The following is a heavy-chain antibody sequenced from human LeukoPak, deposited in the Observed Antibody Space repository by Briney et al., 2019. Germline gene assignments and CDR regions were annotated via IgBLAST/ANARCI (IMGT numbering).Heavy chain of an antibody. D-gene: IGHD6-19*01. CDR2: ISYDGSNQ. V-gene: IGHV3-30-3*01. Sequence: AGGSLRLSCAASGFTFSSYAMYWVRQAPGKGLEWVALISYDGSNQNYADSVKGRFTISRDNPKNTPYLQMNSLRAEDTAVYYCARANRPFHSSGWYKDYWGQGTLVTVSS. CDR1: GFTFSSYA. CDR3: ARANRPFHSSGWYKDY. J-gene: IGHJ4*02.